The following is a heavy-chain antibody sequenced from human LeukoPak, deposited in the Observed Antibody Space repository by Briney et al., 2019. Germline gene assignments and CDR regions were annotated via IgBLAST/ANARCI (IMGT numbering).Heavy chain of an antibody. D-gene: IGHD3-10*01. Sequence: PGGSLRLSCSASEFSFSNFAMNWVRQAPEKGLVWVSRVNPDGRVTNYADSVKGRFTISRDNAENTVYLQMNGLRAEDAAVYYCARAGAKNYGLFDHWGQGNLVTVSS. V-gene: IGHV3-74*01. J-gene: IGHJ4*02. CDR3: ARAGAKNYGLFDH. CDR2: VNPDGRVT. CDR1: EFSFSNFA.